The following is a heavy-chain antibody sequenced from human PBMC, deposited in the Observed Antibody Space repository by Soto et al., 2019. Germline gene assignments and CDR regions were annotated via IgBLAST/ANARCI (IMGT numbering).Heavy chain of an antibody. J-gene: IGHJ4*02. CDR2: ISYDGSNK. V-gene: IGHV3-30-3*01. D-gene: IGHD5-12*01. CDR1: GFTFSSYA. CDR3: ARDWRSGSGYGYYFDY. Sequence: PGGSLRLSCAASGFTFSSYAMHWVRQAPGKGLEWVAVISYDGSNKYYADSVKGRFTISRDNSKNTLYLQMNSLRAEDTAVYYCARDWRSGSGYGYYFDYWGQGTLVTVSS.